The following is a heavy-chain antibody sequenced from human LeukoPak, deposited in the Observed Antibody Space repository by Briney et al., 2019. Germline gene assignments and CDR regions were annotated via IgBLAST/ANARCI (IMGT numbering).Heavy chain of an antibody. V-gene: IGHV1-69*04. J-gene: IGHJ4*02. CDR1: GGTFSSYT. Sequence: SVKVSCKASGGTFSSYTISWVRQAPGQGLEWMGRIIPILGIANYAQKFQGRVTITADKSTGTAYMELSSLRSEDTAVYYCARDPPITAMATDWGQGTLVTVSS. D-gene: IGHD5-18*01. CDR3: ARDPPITAMATD. CDR2: IIPILGIA.